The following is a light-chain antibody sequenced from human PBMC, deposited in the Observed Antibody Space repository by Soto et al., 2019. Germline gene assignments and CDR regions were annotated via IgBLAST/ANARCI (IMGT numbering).Light chain of an antibody. V-gene: IGKV3-15*01. CDR2: GAS. CDR1: QSVISH. Sequence: EIVMTQSPATLSVSPGERVTLSCRASQSVISHLAWYQQKPGQGPRLLIYGASTRATGIPARFSGSGSGTEFTLTISSLQSEDFAVYYCQQYFSWPPFTFGQGTKLEIK. J-gene: IGKJ2*01. CDR3: QQYFSWPPFT.